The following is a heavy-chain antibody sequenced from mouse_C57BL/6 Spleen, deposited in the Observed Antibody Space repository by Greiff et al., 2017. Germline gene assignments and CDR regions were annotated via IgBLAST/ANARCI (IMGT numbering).Heavy chain of an antibody. CDR2: IYPGDGDT. J-gene: IGHJ1*03. Sequence: QVQLQQSGPELVKPGASVKISCKASGYAFSSSWMNWVKQRPGKGLEWIGRIYPGDGDTNYNGKFKGKATLTADKSSSTAYMQLSSLTSEDSAVYFCARGVVDWYCDVWGTGTTVTVSS. D-gene: IGHD1-1*01. CDR1: GYAFSSSW. CDR3: ARGVVDWYCDV. V-gene: IGHV1-82*01.